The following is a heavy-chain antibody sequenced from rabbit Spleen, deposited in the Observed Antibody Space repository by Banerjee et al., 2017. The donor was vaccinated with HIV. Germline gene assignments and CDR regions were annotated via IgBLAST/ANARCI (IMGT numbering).Heavy chain of an antibody. CDR3: ARDTGSSFSTYGMDL. J-gene: IGHJ6*01. Sequence: QEQLEESGGDLVKPGASLTLTCTASGFSFSNNYVMCWVRQAPGKGLEWIGYIDPVFGITYYANWVNGRFSISRENAQNTVFLQMTSLTVADTATYFCARDTGSSFSTYGMDLWGQGTLVTVS. D-gene: IGHD8-1*01. CDR2: IDPVFGIT. V-gene: IGHV1S45*01. CDR1: GFSFSNNYV.